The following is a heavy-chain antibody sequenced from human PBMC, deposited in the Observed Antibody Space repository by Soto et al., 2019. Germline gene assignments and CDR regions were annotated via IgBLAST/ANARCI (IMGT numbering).Heavy chain of an antibody. CDR2: IYYSGST. CDR3: ARERRNVIVVVPAAKRHYYYGMDV. D-gene: IGHD2-2*01. Sequence: SETLSLTCTVSGASIGSYYWSWIRQPPGTGLEWIGYIYYSGSTNYNPSLKSRVTISVDTSKSQFSLKLSSVTAADTAVYYCARERRNVIVVVPAAKRHYYYGMDVWGQGTTVTVSS. J-gene: IGHJ6*02. V-gene: IGHV4-59*01. CDR1: GASIGSYY.